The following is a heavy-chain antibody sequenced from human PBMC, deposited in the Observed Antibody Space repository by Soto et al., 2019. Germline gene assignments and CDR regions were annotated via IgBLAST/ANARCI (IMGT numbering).Heavy chain of an antibody. CDR2: ISAYNGNT. J-gene: IGHJ4*02. Sequence: ASVKVSCKASGYTFTSYGISLVRQAPGQGLEWMGWISAYNGNTNYAQKLQGRVTMTTDTSTSTAYMELRSLRSDDTAVYYCARGYYDSSGYLLPSLDYWGQGTLVTLSS. CDR1: GYTFTSYG. V-gene: IGHV1-18*01. CDR3: ARGYYDSSGYLLPSLDY. D-gene: IGHD3-22*01.